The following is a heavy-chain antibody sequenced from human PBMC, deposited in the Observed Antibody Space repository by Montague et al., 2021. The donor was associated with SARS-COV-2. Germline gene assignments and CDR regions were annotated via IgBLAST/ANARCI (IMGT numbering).Heavy chain of an antibody. Sequence: SETLSLTCTVSGGSVSSSDHYWGWIRQPPGKGLEWIGEIGPSGSTNYNPSLKSRVIISLDTSKNQFSLKLSSVTAADTAVYYCARGLIDITMMVVVFTGASLYFDYWGQGILVTVSS. CDR3: ARGLIDITMMVVVFTGASLYFDY. CDR1: GGSVSSSDHY. CDR2: IGPSGST. V-gene: IGHV4-39*07. J-gene: IGHJ4*02. D-gene: IGHD3-22*01.